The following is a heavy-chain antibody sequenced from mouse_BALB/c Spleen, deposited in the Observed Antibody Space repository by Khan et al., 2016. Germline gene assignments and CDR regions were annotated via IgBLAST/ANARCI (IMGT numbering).Heavy chain of an antibody. J-gene: IGHJ4*01. V-gene: IGHV1S135*01. Sequence: VQLKQSGPELMKPGASVKISCKASGYSFTSYYMHWVKQSHGKSLEWIGYIDPFNGGTSYNQKFKGKATLTVDKSSSTASMHLSSLTSEDSAVYNWAREERLDYYAMDYCGHGTSVTVSS. CDR2: IDPFNGGT. CDR3: AREERLDYYAMDY. CDR1: GYSFTSYY. D-gene: IGHD2-2*01.